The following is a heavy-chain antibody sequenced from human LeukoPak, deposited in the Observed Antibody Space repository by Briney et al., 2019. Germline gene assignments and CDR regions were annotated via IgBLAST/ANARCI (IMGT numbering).Heavy chain of an antibody. Sequence: SETLSLTCTVSGGSISSTIHYWGWIRQPPGKGREWIGTIYHSGSTYYNPSLKSRVTISVDPSKNHFSLKLSSVPATDTAVYYCARQGTDYDILTGYARAFDIWGQGTMVTVSS. V-gene: IGHV4-39*01. CDR2: IYHSGST. D-gene: IGHD3-9*01. CDR3: ARQGTDYDILTGYARAFDI. J-gene: IGHJ3*02. CDR1: GGSISSTIHY.